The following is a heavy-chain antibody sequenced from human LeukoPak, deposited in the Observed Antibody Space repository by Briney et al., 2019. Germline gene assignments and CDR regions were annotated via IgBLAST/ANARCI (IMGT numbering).Heavy chain of an antibody. D-gene: IGHD1-26*01. CDR1: GFTFSSYA. Sequence: GRSLRLSCAASGFTFSSYAMHWVRQAPGKGLEWVAVISYDGSNKNYADSVKGRFTISRDNSKNTLYLQMNSLRAEDTAVYYCARDSGYSGSYYFDYWGQGTLVTVSS. J-gene: IGHJ4*02. V-gene: IGHV3-30-3*01. CDR3: ARDSGYSGSYYFDY. CDR2: ISYDGSNK.